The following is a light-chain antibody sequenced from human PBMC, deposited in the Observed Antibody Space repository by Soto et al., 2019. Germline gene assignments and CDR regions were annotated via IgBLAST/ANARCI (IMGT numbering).Light chain of an antibody. V-gene: IGKV3-11*01. J-gene: IGKJ4*01. CDR1: QSVRNY. CDR3: QQRSIGVT. Sequence: EIVMTQSPATLSLSPGERATLSCRASQSVRNYLAWYQQKPGQPPRLLIYDASNRASGIPARFSGGGSGTDFSLTISSLEPEDSAVYYCQQRSIGVTFGGGTKVEIK. CDR2: DAS.